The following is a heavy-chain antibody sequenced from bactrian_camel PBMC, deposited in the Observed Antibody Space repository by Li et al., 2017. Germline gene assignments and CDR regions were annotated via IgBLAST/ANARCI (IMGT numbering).Heavy chain of an antibody. J-gene: IGHJ4*01. Sequence: HVQLVESGGGSVQAGGSLRLSCEALGFIHGSNCVGWFRQAPGKEREGVAGIYTNAGAPHYADSVKGRFAISRDNGKNTVYLQMNDLKPEDTGVYTCAADRYPCPPNWTDYTWYVDRGQGTQVTVS. CDR2: IYTNAGAP. CDR3: AADRYPCPPNWTDYTWYVD. CDR1: GFIHGSNC. V-gene: IGHV3S6*01. D-gene: IGHD2*01.